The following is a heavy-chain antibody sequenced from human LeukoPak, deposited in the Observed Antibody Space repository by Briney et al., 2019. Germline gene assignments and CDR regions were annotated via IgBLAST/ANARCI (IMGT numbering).Heavy chain of an antibody. Sequence: GGSLRLSCAASGFTVSSKYMSWVRQAPGKGLEWVSSISRSGSTKYYADSVKGRFTISRDNAKNSLFLQMNSLRAEDTAVYYCARVLRYCSGGNCYSGGLGYMDVWGKGTTVTISS. CDR1: GFTVSSKY. D-gene: IGHD2-15*01. CDR3: ARVLRYCSGGNCYSGGLGYMDV. J-gene: IGHJ6*03. V-gene: IGHV3-11*01. CDR2: ISRSGSTK.